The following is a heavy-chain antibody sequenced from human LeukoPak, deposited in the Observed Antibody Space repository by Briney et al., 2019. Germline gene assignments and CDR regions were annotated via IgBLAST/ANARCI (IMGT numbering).Heavy chain of an antibody. Sequence: SVKVSCKASGGTFSSYAISWVRQAPGQGLEWMGGIIPIFGTANYAQKFQGRVTITTDESTSTAYMELSSLRSEDTAVYYCARGDIVVVPVAREVYYYYMDVWGKGTTVTVSS. D-gene: IGHD2-2*01. V-gene: IGHV1-69*05. CDR2: IIPIFGTA. CDR3: ARGDIVVVPVAREVYYYYMDV. J-gene: IGHJ6*03. CDR1: GGTFSSYA.